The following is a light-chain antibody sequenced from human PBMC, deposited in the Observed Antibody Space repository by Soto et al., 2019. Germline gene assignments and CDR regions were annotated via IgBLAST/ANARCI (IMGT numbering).Light chain of an antibody. CDR2: DAS. Sequence: DIQMTQSPSTLSASVIDIVTITCRASQSISSWLAWYQQKPGKAPKLLIYDASSLESGVPSRFSGSGSGTEFTLTISSLQPDDFATYYCQQYRTFGQGTKVDIK. J-gene: IGKJ1*01. CDR1: QSISSW. V-gene: IGKV1-5*01. CDR3: QQYRT.